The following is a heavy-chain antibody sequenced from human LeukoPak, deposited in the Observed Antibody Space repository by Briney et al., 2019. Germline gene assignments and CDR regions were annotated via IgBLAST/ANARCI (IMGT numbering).Heavy chain of an antibody. J-gene: IGHJ4*02. V-gene: IGHV1-46*01. D-gene: IGHD4-17*01. CDR3: ARGARYGDYLFDY. CDR1: GYTFSAYY. Sequence: GASVKVSCRASGYTFSAYYIHWVRQAPGQGLEWMGIINPSGGSTSCAQKFQGRVTMTRDTSTSTVYMELSSLRSEDTAVYYCARGARYGDYLFDYWGQGTLVTVSS. CDR2: INPSGGST.